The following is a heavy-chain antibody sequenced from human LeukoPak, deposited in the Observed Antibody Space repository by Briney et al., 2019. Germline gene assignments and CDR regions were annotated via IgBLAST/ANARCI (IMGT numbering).Heavy chain of an antibody. Sequence: PGGSLRLSCAASGFTFSSYAMSWVRQAPGKGLEWVSGISGSGGGGSGGRTYYADAVKGRFTISRDNSKNTLYLQMNSLTVEDTATYYCAKDRGGSSWPEHDYWGQGTLVTVSS. CDR1: GFTFSSYA. CDR2: ISGSGGGGSGGRT. V-gene: IGHV3-23*01. D-gene: IGHD6-13*01. J-gene: IGHJ4*02. CDR3: AKDRGGSSWPEHDY.